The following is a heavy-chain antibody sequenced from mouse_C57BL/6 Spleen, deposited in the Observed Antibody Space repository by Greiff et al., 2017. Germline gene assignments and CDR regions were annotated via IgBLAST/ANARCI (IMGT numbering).Heavy chain of an antibody. CDR3: AKPVPPGYAMDY. CDR1: GFSLTSYG. D-gene: IGHD5-1*01. V-gene: IGHV2-5*01. CDR2: IWRGGST. J-gene: IGHJ4*01. Sequence: QVQLQQSGPGLVQPSQSLSITCTVSGFSLTSYGVHWVRQSPGKGLEWLGVIWRGGSTDYNAAFMSRLSITKDNSKSQVFFKMHSLQADDTAIYYCAKPVPPGYAMDYWGQGTSVTVSS.